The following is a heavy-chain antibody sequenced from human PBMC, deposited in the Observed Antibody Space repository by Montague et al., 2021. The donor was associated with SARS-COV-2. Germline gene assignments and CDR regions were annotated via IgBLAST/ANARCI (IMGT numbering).Heavy chain of an antibody. D-gene: IGHD2-15*01. CDR3: ASDGDGGSRYWYFDL. CDR1: VGSFSGYY. Sequence: SETLSLTCAVYVGSFSGYYWSWIRQSPGKGLEWIEEINHTGSTNYNPSPKSRVTISVDTSKNQFSLKLSSVSAADTAVYYCASDGDGGSRYWYFDLWGRGAVVAVS. J-gene: IGHJ2*01. CDR2: INHTGST. V-gene: IGHV4-34*01.